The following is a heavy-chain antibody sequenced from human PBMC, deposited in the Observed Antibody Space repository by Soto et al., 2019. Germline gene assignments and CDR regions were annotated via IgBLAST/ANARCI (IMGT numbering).Heavy chain of an antibody. J-gene: IGHJ6*02. CDR2: ITPMFGTA. V-gene: IGHV1-69*12. CDR1: GGTFNNYA. D-gene: IGHD3-16*01. CDR3: ARGADPRAYYYYGMDV. Sequence: QVQLVQSGAEVKKPGSSVKVSCKASGGTFNNYAFSWVRKAPGQGLEWMGGITPMFGTANYAQKFQGRVTITADESTSTAYMELSGLRSEDTAVYYCARGADPRAYYYYGMDVWGQGTTVTVS.